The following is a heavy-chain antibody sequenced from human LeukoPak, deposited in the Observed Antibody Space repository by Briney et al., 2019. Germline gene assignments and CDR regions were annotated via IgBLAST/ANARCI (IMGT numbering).Heavy chain of an antibody. V-gene: IGHV3-23*01. Sequence: GGSLRLSCAASGFTFSTCWMSWVRQAPGKGLEWVSAISGSGGSTYYADSVKGRFTISRDNSKNTLYLQMNSLRAEDTAVYYCAKDAWEWLRWDVWVGFDYWGQGTLVTVSS. CDR2: ISGSGGST. CDR3: AKDAWEWLRWDVWVGFDY. CDR1: GFTFSTCW. D-gene: IGHD5-12*01. J-gene: IGHJ4*02.